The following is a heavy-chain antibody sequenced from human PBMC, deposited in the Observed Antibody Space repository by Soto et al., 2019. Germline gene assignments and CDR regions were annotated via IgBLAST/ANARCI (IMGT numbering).Heavy chain of an antibody. CDR2: LSGSGGTT. CDR3: AKNCGGDCYTNFDY. CDR1: GFTFSSSA. D-gene: IGHD2-21*02. J-gene: IGHJ4*02. V-gene: IGHV3-23*01. Sequence: DVQLLESGGGLVQPGGSLRLSCAASGFTFSSSAMSWVRQAPGKGLEWVSGLSGSGGTTYYADSVKGRFTISRDNSKNTLYLQMNSLRAEETALYYCAKNCGGDCYTNFDYWGQGTLVTGSS.